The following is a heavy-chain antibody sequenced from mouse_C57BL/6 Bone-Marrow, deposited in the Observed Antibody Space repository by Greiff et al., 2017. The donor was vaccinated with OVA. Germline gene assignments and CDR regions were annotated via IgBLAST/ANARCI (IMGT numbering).Heavy chain of an antibody. CDR3: ARRYCGSSYWYFDV. J-gene: IGHJ1*03. CDR2: IYPGSGST. Sequence: QVQLQQPGAELVKPGASVKMSCKASGYTFTSYWITWVKQRPGQGLEWIGDIYPGSGSTNYNEKFKGKATLTVDTSSSTAYMQLSSLTSEDSAVYCCARRYCGSSYWYFDVWGTGTTVTVSS. CDR1: GYTFTSYW. V-gene: IGHV1-55*01. D-gene: IGHD1-1*01.